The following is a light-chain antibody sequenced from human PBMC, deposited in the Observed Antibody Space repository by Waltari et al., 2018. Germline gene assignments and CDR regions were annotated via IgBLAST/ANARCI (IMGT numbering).Light chain of an antibody. Sequence: DIQMTQSPSTLSASVGDRVTITCRASQSVNIRLAWYQQKPGKAPKLLSDKASNLASGVPSRFSGSGSGTEFTLTINSLQPDDFAAYYCQQYYTCSVTFGQGTRLEIK. J-gene: IGKJ5*01. CDR3: QQYYTCSVT. CDR2: KAS. V-gene: IGKV1-5*03. CDR1: QSVNIR.